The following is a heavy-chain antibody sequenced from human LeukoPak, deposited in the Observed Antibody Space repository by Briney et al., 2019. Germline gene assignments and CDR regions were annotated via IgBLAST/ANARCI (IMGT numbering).Heavy chain of an antibody. CDR2: ISYDGSNK. V-gene: IGHV3-30-3*01. J-gene: IGHJ4*02. D-gene: IGHD3-9*01. CDR1: GFTFSSYA. CDR3: ARGTLILTGFFDY. Sequence: GRSLRLSCAAPGFTFSSYAMHWVRQAPGKGLEWVAVISYDGSNKYYADSVKGRFTISRDNSKNTLYLQMNSLRAEDTAVYYCARGTLILTGFFDYWGQGTLVTVSS.